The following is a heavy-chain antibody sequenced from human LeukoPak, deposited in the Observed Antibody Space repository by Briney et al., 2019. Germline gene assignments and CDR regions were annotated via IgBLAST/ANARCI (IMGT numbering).Heavy chain of an antibody. CDR2: IRYDGSNK. J-gene: IGHJ4*02. Sequence: PGGSLRLSCAASGFTFSSYGMHWVRQAPGKGLEWVAFIRYDGSNKYYADSVKGRFTISRDNSKNTLYLQMNSLRAEDTAVYYCAKDITIFGAFYYFDYWGQGTLVTVSS. CDR3: AKDITIFGAFYYFDY. D-gene: IGHD3-3*01. V-gene: IGHV3-30*02. CDR1: GFTFSSYG.